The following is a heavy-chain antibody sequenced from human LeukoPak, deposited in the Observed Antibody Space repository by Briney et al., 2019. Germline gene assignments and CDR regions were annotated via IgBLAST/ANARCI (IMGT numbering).Heavy chain of an antibody. CDR1: GFIVTGNY. CDR2: RT. J-gene: IGHJ4*02. V-gene: IGHV3-53*01. D-gene: IGHD3-22*01. CDR3: ANHRLVVVSFDY. Sequence: GGSLRLSCAASGFIVTGNYMNWVRQAPGKGLEWVSSRTYYADSVKGRFTTSRDNSKNTLYLQLNSLRAEDTAVYYCANHRLVVVSFDYWGQGILVTVSS.